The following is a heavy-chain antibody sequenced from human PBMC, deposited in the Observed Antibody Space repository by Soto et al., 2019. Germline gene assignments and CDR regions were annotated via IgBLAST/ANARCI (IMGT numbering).Heavy chain of an antibody. D-gene: IGHD3-10*01. J-gene: IGHJ4*02. CDR3: VRLFYYGSGSWVE. Sequence: QVQLVQSGAEVKKPGASVKVSCKASGYTFTSYDINWVRQATGQGLEWMGWVNPNNGHTGYAQKFQGRVTMTRNTSISTAYMELDSLRSEDTAVYYWVRLFYYGSGSWVEWGQGTLVTVSS. CDR2: VNPNNGHT. CDR1: GYTFTSYD. V-gene: IGHV1-8*01.